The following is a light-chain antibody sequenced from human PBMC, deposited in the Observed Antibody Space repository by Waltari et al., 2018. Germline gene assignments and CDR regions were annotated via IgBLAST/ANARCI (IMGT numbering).Light chain of an antibody. CDR3: CSYAGSSAPRV. J-gene: IGLJ3*02. CDR1: SSDVGSYNL. V-gene: IGLV2-23*01. Sequence: QSALTQPASVSGSPGQSITISCPGSSSDVGSYNLVSWYQQHPGKAPKLMIYEGSKRPSGVSNRFSGSKFDNTASLTISGLQAEDDAHYYCCSYAGSSAPRVFGGGTKLTVL. CDR2: EGS.